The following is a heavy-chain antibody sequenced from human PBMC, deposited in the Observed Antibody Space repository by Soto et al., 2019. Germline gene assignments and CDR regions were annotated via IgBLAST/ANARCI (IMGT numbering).Heavy chain of an antibody. V-gene: IGHV4-34*01. CDR3: ARSDIVLVPSSTGALDY. CDR2: INHSGST. Sequence: PSETLSLTCAVYGRSFSGYYWTWMRQPPGTGLEWSGEINHSGSTNYNPSLKSRVTMSVDTSKTQFSLKMTSVNAADTAMYYCARSDIVLVPSSTGALDYWGQGIQDTVSS. D-gene: IGHD2-2*01. J-gene: IGHJ4*02. CDR1: GRSFSGYY.